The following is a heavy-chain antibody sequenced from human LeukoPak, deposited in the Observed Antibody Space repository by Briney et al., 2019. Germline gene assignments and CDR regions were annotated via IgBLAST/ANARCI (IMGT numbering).Heavy chain of an antibody. J-gene: IGHJ4*02. V-gene: IGHV3-48*03. Sequence: GGSLRLSCAASGFSFSIYEMNWVRQAPGKGLEWISYISSSGTTIYYADSVKGRFTISRDNAKNSLYLQMDSLRAEDTAVYYCARDNGGYPYYFDYWGQGTLVTVSS. D-gene: IGHD1-26*01. CDR1: GFSFSIYE. CDR3: ARDNGGYPYYFDY. CDR2: ISSSGTTI.